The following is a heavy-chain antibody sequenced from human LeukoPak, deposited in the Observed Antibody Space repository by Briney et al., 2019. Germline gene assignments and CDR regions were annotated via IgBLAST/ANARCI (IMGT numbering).Heavy chain of an antibody. J-gene: IGHJ6*04. CDR3: ARGARGSGSLTGYGTDV. Sequence: AASVKVSCKASGGTFSSYAISWVRQAPGQGLEWMGGIIPIFGTANYAQKFQGRVTITADESTSTAYMELSSLRSEDTAVYYCARGARGSGSLTGYGTDVWGKGTTVTVSS. CDR1: GGTFSSYA. V-gene: IGHV1-69*13. CDR2: IIPIFGTA. D-gene: IGHD3-10*01.